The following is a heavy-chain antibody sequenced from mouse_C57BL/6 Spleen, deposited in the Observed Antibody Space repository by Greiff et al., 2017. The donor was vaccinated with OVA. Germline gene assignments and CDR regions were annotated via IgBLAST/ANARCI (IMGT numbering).Heavy chain of an antibody. Sequence: EVQLVESGGDLVKPGGSLKLSCAASGFTLSSYGMSWVRQTPDKRLEWVATISSGGSYTYYPDSVQGRFTISRDNAKNTLYLQLSSLKSEDTAMYYCAGITTVVASFDVWGTGTTVTVSS. CDR3: AGITTVVASFDV. V-gene: IGHV5-6*01. CDR1: GFTLSSYG. J-gene: IGHJ1*03. D-gene: IGHD1-1*01. CDR2: ISSGGSYT.